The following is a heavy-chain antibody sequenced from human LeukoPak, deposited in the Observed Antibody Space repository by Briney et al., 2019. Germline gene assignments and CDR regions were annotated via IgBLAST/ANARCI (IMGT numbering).Heavy chain of an antibody. Sequence: SETLSLTCTVSGASISTCDCYWGWIRQPPGKGLEWIGSAYHTGRADYNPSLKSRVTISVDTSKNQFSLKLTSVTAADTAIYYCARHPAYWGQGTLATVSS. CDR3: ARHPAY. V-gene: IGHV4-39*01. J-gene: IGHJ4*02. CDR2: AYHTGRA. CDR1: GASISTCDCY.